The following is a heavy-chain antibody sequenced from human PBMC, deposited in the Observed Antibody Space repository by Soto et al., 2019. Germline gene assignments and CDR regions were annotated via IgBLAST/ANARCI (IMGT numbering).Heavy chain of an antibody. CDR3: ARRGDIVVVVAANPVSRGFDP. D-gene: IGHD2-15*01. Sequence: PSQTLSLTCAVYGGSFSGYYWSWIRQPPGKGLEWIGEINHSGSTNYNPSLKSRVTISVDTSKNQFSLKLSSVTAADTAVYYCARRGDIVVVVAANPVSRGFDPCGEGTLVTVSS. CDR1: GGSFSGYY. J-gene: IGHJ5*02. CDR2: INHSGST. V-gene: IGHV4-34*01.